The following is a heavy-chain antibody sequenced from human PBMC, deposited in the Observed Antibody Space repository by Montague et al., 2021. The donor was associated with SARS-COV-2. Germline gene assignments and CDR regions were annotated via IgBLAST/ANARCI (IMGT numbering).Heavy chain of an antibody. CDR1: GFPFDEHA. J-gene: IGHJ5*02. CDR3: AKGPRHDVASGLDP. CDR2: ISWNSGSL. D-gene: IGHD6-13*01. V-gene: IGHV3-9*01. Sequence: SLRLSCAASGFPFDEHAMFWVRQAPGKGLEWVSGISWNSGSLGYADSLKGRFTVSRDNAKNSLYLQKNSLRPDDTAVYYCAKGPRHDVASGLDPWGQGTLVTVSS.